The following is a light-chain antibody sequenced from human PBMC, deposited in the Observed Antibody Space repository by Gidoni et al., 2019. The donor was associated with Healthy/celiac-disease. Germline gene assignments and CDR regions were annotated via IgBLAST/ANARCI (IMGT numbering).Light chain of an antibody. CDR1: SSDGGGYNY. Sequence: QSALTQPASVSGSPGQSITISCPGTSSDGGGYNYVSWYPQHPGKAPKLMIYEVSNRPSGVSNRFSGSKSGNTASLTISGLQAEDEADYYCSSYTSSSTLAYVFGTGTKITVL. J-gene: IGLJ1*01. CDR2: EVS. V-gene: IGLV2-14*01. CDR3: SSYTSSSTLAYV.